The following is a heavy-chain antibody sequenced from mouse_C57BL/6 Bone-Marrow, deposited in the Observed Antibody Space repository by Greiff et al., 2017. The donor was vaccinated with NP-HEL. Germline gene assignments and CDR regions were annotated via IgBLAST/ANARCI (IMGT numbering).Heavy chain of an antibody. V-gene: IGHV1-66*01. CDR2: IYPGSGNT. Sequence: QVQLQQSGPELVKPGASVKISCKASGYSFTSYYIHWVKQRPGQGLEWIGWIYPGSGNTKYNEKFKGKATLTADTSSSTAYMQLSSLTSEDSAVYYCARGAYYSPWYFDVWGKGTTVTVSS. CDR1: GYSFTSYY. D-gene: IGHD2-12*01. CDR3: ARGAYYSPWYFDV. J-gene: IGHJ1*03.